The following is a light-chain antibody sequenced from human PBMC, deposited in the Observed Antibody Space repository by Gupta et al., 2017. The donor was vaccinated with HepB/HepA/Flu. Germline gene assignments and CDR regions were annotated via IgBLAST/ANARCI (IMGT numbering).Light chain of an antibody. Sequence: DIQMTQSPSSLSASVGDRVTITCRASQGIRNDLGWYQQKPGKAPKRLIYAASRVQSGVPSRFSGSGSGTEFTLTIRSRHLEDFATYYFPQQNSSPFTFGRGTKLEIK. CDR2: AAS. CDR1: QGIRND. V-gene: IGKV1-17*01. J-gene: IGKJ4*01. CDR3: PQQNSSPFT.